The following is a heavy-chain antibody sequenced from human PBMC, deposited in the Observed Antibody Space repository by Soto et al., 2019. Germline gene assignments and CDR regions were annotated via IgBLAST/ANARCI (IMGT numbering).Heavy chain of an antibody. D-gene: IGHD6-6*01. Sequence: PSATLSLTCAVYGGSFSGYYWSWIRQPPGKGLEWIGEIDHSGSTNYNPSLKSRVTISVDTSKNQFSLKLSSVTAADTAVYYCARDVGSIGYSSSAGYYYYGMDVWGQGTTVTVSS. CDR3: ARDVGSIGYSSSAGYYYYGMDV. V-gene: IGHV4-34*01. J-gene: IGHJ6*02. CDR1: GGSFSGYY. CDR2: IDHSGST.